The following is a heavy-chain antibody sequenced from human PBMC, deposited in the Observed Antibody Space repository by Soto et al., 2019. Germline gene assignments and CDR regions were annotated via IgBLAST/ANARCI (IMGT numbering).Heavy chain of an antibody. V-gene: IGHV4-30-2*01. CDR1: GGSISSGGYS. CDR3: ARGPPFSY. Sequence: SETLSLTCAVSGGSISSGGYSWSWIRQPPGKGLEWIGYIYHSGSTYYNPSLKSRVTISVDRSKNQFSLKLSSVTAADTAVYYCARGPPFSYWGQGTLVTVSS. CDR2: IYHSGST. J-gene: IGHJ4*02.